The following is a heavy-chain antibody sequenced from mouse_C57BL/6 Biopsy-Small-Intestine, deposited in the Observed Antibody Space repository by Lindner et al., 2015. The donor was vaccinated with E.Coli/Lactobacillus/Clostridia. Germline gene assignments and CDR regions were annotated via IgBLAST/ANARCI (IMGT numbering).Heavy chain of an antibody. D-gene: IGHD2-5*01. J-gene: IGHJ1*03. Sequence: VQLQESGPELVKPGASVKISCRASGYAFSSSWMSWAKQRPGKGLEWIGRIYPGDGDTNYNGKFKGKATLSADKSSSTAYMQLSSLTSEDSAVYFCVRSYYSNWYFDVWGTGTTVTVSS. V-gene: IGHV1-82*01. CDR2: IYPGDGDT. CDR1: GYAFSSSW. CDR3: VRSYYSNWYFDV.